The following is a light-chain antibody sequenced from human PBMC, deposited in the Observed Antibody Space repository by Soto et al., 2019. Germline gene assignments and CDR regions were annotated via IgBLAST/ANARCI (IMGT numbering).Light chain of an antibody. CDR2: RNN. CDR3: AAWDDSLSGPV. J-gene: IGLJ7*01. Sequence: QSVLTQPPSASGTPGQRVTISCSGSSSNIGSNYVHWYQHLPGTAPKLLIYRNNERPSGVPDRFSGSKSGTSASLAISGLRSEDEAIYYCAAWDDSLSGPVFGGGTQLTVL. V-gene: IGLV1-47*01. CDR1: SSNIGSNY.